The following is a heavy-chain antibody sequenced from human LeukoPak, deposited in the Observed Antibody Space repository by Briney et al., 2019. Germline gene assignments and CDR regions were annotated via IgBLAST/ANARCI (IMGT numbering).Heavy chain of an antibody. Sequence: GASVKVSCTASGYTFTGYYMHWVRQAPGQGLEWMGWINPNSGGTNYAQKFQGRVTMTRDTSISTAYMELSRLRSDDTAVYYCARSTNPARIAAQPEHWFDRWGQGTLVTVSS. D-gene: IGHD6-13*01. J-gene: IGHJ5*02. CDR1: GYTFTGYY. CDR3: ARSTNPARIAAQPEHWFDR. V-gene: IGHV1-2*02. CDR2: INPNSGGT.